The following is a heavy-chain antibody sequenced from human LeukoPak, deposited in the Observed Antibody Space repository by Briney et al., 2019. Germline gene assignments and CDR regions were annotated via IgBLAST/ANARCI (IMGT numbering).Heavy chain of an antibody. Sequence: GRSLRLSCAASGFTFSNYAMHWVRQAPGKGLEWVAVISYDGSDKYYADSVKGRFTISRDNSKNTLYLQMNSLRAEDTAVYYCAKFASASCCQSAFDIWGQGTMVTVSS. CDR1: GFTFSNYA. CDR3: AKFASASCCQSAFDI. V-gene: IGHV3-30-3*02. CDR2: ISYDGSDK. J-gene: IGHJ3*02. D-gene: IGHD2-2*01.